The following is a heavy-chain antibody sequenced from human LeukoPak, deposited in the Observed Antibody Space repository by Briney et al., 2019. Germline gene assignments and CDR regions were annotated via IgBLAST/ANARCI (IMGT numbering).Heavy chain of an antibody. V-gene: IGHV1-2*02. CDR2: INPNSGGT. Sequence: ASVKVSCKASGYTFSDYYMHWVRQAPGQGLEWMGWINPNSGGTNYAQKFQGRVTMTRDTSISTAYMELSRLRSDDTAVYYCARGVSSTSNLDYWGQGTLVTVSS. CDR1: GYTFSDYY. D-gene: IGHD2-2*01. J-gene: IGHJ4*02. CDR3: ARGVSSTSNLDY.